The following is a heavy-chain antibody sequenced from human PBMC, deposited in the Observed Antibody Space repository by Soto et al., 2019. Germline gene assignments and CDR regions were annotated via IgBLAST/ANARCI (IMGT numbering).Heavy chain of an antibody. D-gene: IGHD6-6*01. CDR3: ARSLSIYSSSSRWFDP. Sequence: GSGPTLVNPTETLTLTCTVSGFSLSNARMGVSWIRQPPGKALEWLAHIFSNDEKSYSTSLKSRLTISKDTSKSQVVLTITIMDLVDTATFYCARSLSIYSSSSRWFDPWGQGTLVTVSS. J-gene: IGHJ5*02. V-gene: IGHV2-26*01. CDR1: GFSLSNARMG. CDR2: IFSNDEK.